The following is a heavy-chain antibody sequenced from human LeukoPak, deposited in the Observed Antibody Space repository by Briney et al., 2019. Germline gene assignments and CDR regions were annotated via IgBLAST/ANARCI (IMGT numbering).Heavy chain of an antibody. CDR3: AKVRAFFGSGIDF. J-gene: IGHJ4*02. CDR2: IRYDGSNK. CDR1: GFTFSSYG. Sequence: PGGSLRLSCAASGFTFSSYGMHWVRQAPGKGLEWVAFIRYDGSNKYYADSVKGRFTISRDNSKNTLYLQMNSLRAEDTAVYYCAKVRAFFGSGIDFWGQGTLVTVSS. V-gene: IGHV3-30*02. D-gene: IGHD3-10*01.